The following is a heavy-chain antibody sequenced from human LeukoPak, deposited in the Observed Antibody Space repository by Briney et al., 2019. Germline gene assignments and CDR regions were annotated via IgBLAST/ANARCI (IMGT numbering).Heavy chain of an antibody. D-gene: IGHD3-3*01. V-gene: IGHV3-23*01. Sequence: GGSLRLSCAASGFIFSNYGMNWVRQAPGKGLEWVAAISASGSATSYADSVRGRFTISRDNSKSTTYLQMNSLRAEDTAVFYCAKDPYLRDFWSGYFDYWGQGIPVTVS. J-gene: IGHJ4*02. CDR1: GFIFSNYG. CDR3: AKDPYLRDFWSGYFDY. CDR2: ISASGSAT.